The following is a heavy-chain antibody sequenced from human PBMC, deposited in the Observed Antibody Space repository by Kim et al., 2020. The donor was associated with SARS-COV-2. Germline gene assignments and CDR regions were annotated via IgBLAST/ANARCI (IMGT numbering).Heavy chain of an antibody. V-gene: IGHV1-24*01. Sequence: ASVKVSCKVSGYTLTELSMHWVRQAPGKGLEWMGGFDPEDGETIYAQKFQGRVTMTEDTSTDTAYMELSSLRSEDTAVYYCATQYGSGSYSSLLCYWGQGTLVTVSS. CDR1: GYTLTELS. D-gene: IGHD3-10*01. J-gene: IGHJ4*02. CDR2: FDPEDGET. CDR3: ATQYGSGSYSSLLCY.